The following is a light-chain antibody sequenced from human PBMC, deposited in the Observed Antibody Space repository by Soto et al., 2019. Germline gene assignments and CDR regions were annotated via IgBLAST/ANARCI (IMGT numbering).Light chain of an antibody. Sequence: IVMTQSPATLSVSPGERATLSCRASQSVGSSVAWYQQKPGQAPRLLIYHASTRTPAVPARLSGSGSGTEFTLTIGSLQSEDIAVYYCQHHFNWPPFAFGPGTKLEI. CDR3: QHHFNWPPFA. CDR1: QSVGSS. CDR2: HAS. J-gene: IGKJ2*01. V-gene: IGKV3-15*01.